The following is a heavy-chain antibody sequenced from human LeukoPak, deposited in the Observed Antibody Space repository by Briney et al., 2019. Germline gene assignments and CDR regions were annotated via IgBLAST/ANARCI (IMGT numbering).Heavy chain of an antibody. D-gene: IGHD3-9*01. V-gene: IGHV4-59*01. CDR2: IYYSGST. J-gene: IGHJ3*02. CDR1: GVSISSYY. Sequence: ETLSLTCTVSGVSISSYYWSWVREPPGQGLEWIGYIYYSGSTNNNPSPKSRVTISVDTSKNKFSLNLSSVTAADTAVYYCARVFYDILSPGVGFDIWGQGTMVTVSS. CDR3: ARVFYDILSPGVGFDI.